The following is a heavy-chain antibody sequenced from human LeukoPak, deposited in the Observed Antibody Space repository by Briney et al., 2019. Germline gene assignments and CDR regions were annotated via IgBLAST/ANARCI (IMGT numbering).Heavy chain of an antibody. J-gene: IGHJ5*02. Sequence: ASVKVSCKASGYTFTGYYMHWVRQAPGQGLEWMVWINPNSGGTNYAQKFQGRVTMTRDTSISTAYMELSRLRSDDTAVYYCARVPAAMGPAWFDPWGQGTLVTVSS. CDR3: ARVPAAMGPAWFDP. V-gene: IGHV1-2*02. D-gene: IGHD2-2*01. CDR2: INPNSGGT. CDR1: GYTFTGYY.